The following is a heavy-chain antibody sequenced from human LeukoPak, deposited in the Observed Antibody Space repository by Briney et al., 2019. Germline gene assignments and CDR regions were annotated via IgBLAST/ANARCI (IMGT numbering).Heavy chain of an antibody. CDR3: AKDGYYYGSGAGYY. D-gene: IGHD3-10*01. J-gene: IGHJ4*02. CDR1: GFTFDDYA. Sequence: GWSLRLSCAASGFTFDDYAMHWVRQAPGKGLEWVSLISGDGGSTYYADSVKGRFTISRDNSKNSLYLQMNSLRTEDTALYYCAKDGYYYGSGAGYYWGQGTLVTVSS. CDR2: ISGDGGST. V-gene: IGHV3-43*02.